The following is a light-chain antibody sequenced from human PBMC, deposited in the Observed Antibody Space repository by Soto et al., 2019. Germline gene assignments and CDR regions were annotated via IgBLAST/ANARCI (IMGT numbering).Light chain of an antibody. CDR2: GAS. CDR3: QHYNGLPLT. Sequence: DIVMTQSPATLSASPGDRDTLSCRASQSVSTNLAWYQQKPGQGPRLLIYGASTMAIGIPARFSGSGSGTEFTLTISSLQSEDFAVYYCQHYNGLPLTFGGGTKVEIK. CDR1: QSVSTN. J-gene: IGKJ4*01. V-gene: IGKV3-15*01.